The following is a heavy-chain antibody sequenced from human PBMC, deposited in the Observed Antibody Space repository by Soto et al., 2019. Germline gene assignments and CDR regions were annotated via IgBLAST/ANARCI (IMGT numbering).Heavy chain of an antibody. Sequence: GGSLRLSCAASGFTFSSYAMSWVRQAPGKGLEWVSAISGSGGSTYYADSVKGWFTISRDNSKNTLYLQMNSLRAEDTAVYYCAKDSGGTLDFDIWGQGTMVTVSS. CDR3: AKDSGGTLDFDI. V-gene: IGHV3-23*01. D-gene: IGHD2-15*01. CDR2: ISGSGGST. J-gene: IGHJ3*02. CDR1: GFTFSSYA.